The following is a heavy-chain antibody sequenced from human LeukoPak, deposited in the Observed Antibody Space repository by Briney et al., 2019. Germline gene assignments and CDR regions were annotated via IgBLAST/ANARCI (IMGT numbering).Heavy chain of an antibody. J-gene: IGHJ4*02. D-gene: IGHD5-12*01. V-gene: IGHV1-8*03. CDR1: GYTFTSYD. CDR2: MSPNSGNT. CDR3: ARSAGTNRKYSGYGDFDY. Sequence: ASVKVSCKASGYTFTSYDINWVRQATGQGLEWMGWMSPNSGNTGYAQKFQGRVTITRNTSISTAYMELSSLRSEDTAVYYCARSAGTNRKYSGYGDFDYWGQGTLVTVSS.